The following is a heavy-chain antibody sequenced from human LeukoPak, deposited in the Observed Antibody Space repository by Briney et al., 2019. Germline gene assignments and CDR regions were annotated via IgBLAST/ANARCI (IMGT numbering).Heavy chain of an antibody. J-gene: IGHJ4*02. CDR2: ISGSGGST. Sequence: GGSLRLSCAASGFTFSSYAMSWVRQAPGKGLEWVSAISGSGGSTYYADSVKGRFTISRGNSKNTLYLQMNSLRAEDTAVYYCAKGVGSSWYASWGQGTLVTVSS. CDR3: AKGVGSSWYAS. V-gene: IGHV3-23*01. D-gene: IGHD6-13*01. CDR1: GFTFSSYA.